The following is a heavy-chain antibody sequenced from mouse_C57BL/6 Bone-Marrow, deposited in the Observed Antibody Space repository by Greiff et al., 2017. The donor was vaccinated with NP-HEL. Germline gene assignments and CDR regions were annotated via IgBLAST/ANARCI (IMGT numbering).Heavy chain of an antibody. CDR3: ARWDYYGSSYDFDY. CDR1: GYTFTSYW. D-gene: IGHD1-1*01. V-gene: IGHV1-55*01. Sequence: VQLQQPGAELVKPGAAVKMSCKASGYTFTSYWITWVKQRPGQGLEWIGDIYPGSGSTNYNEKFKSKATLTVDTSSSTAYMQLSSLTSEDSAVYYCARWDYYGSSYDFDYWGQGTTLTVSS. J-gene: IGHJ2*01. CDR2: IYPGSGST.